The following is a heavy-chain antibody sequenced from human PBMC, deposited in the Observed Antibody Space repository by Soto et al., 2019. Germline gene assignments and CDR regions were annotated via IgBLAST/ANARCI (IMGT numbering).Heavy chain of an antibody. CDR3: ASSYDILTGYSALDAFDI. V-gene: IGHV3-21*01. Sequence: PGGSLRLSCAASGFTFSSYSMNWVRQAPGKGLEWVSSTSSSSSYIYYADSVKGRFTISRDNAKNSLYLQMNSLRAEDTAVYYCASSYDILTGYSALDAFDIWGQGTMVTVSS. CDR2: TSSSSSYI. J-gene: IGHJ3*02. CDR1: GFTFSSYS. D-gene: IGHD3-9*01.